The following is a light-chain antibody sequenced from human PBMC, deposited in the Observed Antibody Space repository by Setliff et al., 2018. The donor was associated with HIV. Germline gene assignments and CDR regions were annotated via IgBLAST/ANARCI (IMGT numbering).Light chain of an antibody. CDR3: SSYTSSSTLL. CDR1: SSDVGGYNY. CDR2: DVS. J-gene: IGLJ1*01. Sequence: QSALTQPASVSGSPGQSITISCTGTSSDVGGYNYVSWYQQHPGKVPKLMIYDVSNRPSGVSNRFSGSKSGNTASLTISRLQAEDEADYYCSSYTSSSTLLFGTGTKVTVL. V-gene: IGLV2-14*03.